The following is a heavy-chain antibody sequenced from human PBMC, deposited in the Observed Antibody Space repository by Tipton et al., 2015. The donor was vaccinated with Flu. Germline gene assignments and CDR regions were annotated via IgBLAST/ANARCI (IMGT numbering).Heavy chain of an antibody. J-gene: IGHJ5*02. CDR3: ARVDST. CDR2: ISSSSSTI. CDR1: GFTFSSYS. V-gene: IGHV3-48*04. Sequence: SLRLSCAAAGFTFSSYSMNWVRQAPGKGLEWVSYISSSSSTIYYADSVKGRFTISRDNAKNSLYLQMNGLRAEDTAVYYCARVDSTWGQGTLVTVSS. D-gene: IGHD3/OR15-3a*01.